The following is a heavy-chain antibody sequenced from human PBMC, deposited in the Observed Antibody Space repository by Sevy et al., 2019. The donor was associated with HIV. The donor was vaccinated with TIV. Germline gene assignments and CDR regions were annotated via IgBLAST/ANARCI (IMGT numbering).Heavy chain of an antibody. CDR2: IYTSGST. J-gene: IGHJ5*02. CDR1: GGSISSYY. CDR3: ARGPLIAARYNWFDP. Sequence: SETLSLTCTVSGGSISSYYWSWIRQPAGKGLEWIGRIYTSGSTNYNPFLKSRVTMSVDTSKNQFSLKLSSVTAADTAVYYCARGPLIAARYNWFDPWGQGTLVTVSS. D-gene: IGHD6-6*01. V-gene: IGHV4-4*07.